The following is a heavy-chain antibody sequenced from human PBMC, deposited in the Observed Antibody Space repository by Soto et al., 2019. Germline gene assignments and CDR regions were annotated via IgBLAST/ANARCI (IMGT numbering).Heavy chain of an antibody. J-gene: IGHJ5*02. Sequence: PGGSLRLSWAASGCTFSSYWMSWVRQAPGKGLEWVANIKQDGSEKFYVDSLKGRITISRDNAKNSLYLQMNSLRVEDTAVYYCARDCSSTTCRRNSFDPWGQGTLVTVSS. CDR1: GCTFSSYW. CDR2: IKQDGSEK. V-gene: IGHV3-7*01. CDR3: ARDCSSTTCRRNSFDP. D-gene: IGHD2-2*01.